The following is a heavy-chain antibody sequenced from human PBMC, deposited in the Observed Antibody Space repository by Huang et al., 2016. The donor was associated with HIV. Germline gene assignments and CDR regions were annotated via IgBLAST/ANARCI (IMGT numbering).Heavy chain of an antibody. V-gene: IGHV1-8*01. J-gene: IGHJ4*02. CDR2: MNPNSGRR. D-gene: IGHD2-15*01. CDR3: ARGHCRGATCYLYFDY. Sequence: QVQLVQSGAEVKKPGASVKVSCKASGYNFTSYDINWVRQATGQWLEWMGWMNPNSGRRVYAQKFQGRVTMTRNTSMSTAYMELGGLRSEDTAVYYCARGHCRGATCYLYFDYWGQGTLVTVS. CDR1: GYNFTSYD.